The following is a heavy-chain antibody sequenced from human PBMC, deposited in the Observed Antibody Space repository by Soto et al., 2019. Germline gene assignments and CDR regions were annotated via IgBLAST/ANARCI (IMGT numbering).Heavy chain of an antibody. Sequence: QVQLVESGGGVVQPGRSLRLSCAASGFTFSSYGMHWVRQAPGKGLEWVAVISYDGSNKYYADSVKGRFTISRDNSKNTLYLQMNSLRAEDTAVYYCAKDLGYIKHYYYYGMDVWGQGTTVTVSS. V-gene: IGHV3-30*18. D-gene: IGHD5-18*01. J-gene: IGHJ6*02. CDR3: AKDLGYIKHYYYYGMDV. CDR1: GFTFSSYG. CDR2: ISYDGSNK.